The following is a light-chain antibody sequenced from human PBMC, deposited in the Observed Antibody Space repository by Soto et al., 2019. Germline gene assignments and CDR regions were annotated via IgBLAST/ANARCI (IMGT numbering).Light chain of an antibody. CDR2: DVT. CDR3: SSYTSSSTPFV. CDR1: SSDVGGYNY. V-gene: IGLV2-14*01. Sequence: QSVLTQPASVSGSPGQSITISCTGTSSDVGGYNYVSWYQQHPGKAPKLMIYDVTNRPSGVSNRFSGSKSGNTASLPISGRQAEDEADDYCSSYTSSSTPFVFGGGTKLTVL. J-gene: IGLJ3*02.